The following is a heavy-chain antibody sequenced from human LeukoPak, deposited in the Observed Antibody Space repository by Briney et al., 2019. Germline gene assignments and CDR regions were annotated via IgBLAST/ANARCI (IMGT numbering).Heavy chain of an antibody. CDR2: IYHSGNT. CDR3: ARVFDRDSGYDF. Sequence: PSETLSLTCTVSGYSISNDYYCGWIRQPPGKGLEWIGSIYHSGNTYYNPSLKSRVTISLDTSKNQFSLKLSSVTAADTAVYYCARVFDRDSGYDFWGQGTLVTVSS. D-gene: IGHD5-12*01. V-gene: IGHV4-38-2*02. J-gene: IGHJ4*02. CDR1: GYSISNDYY.